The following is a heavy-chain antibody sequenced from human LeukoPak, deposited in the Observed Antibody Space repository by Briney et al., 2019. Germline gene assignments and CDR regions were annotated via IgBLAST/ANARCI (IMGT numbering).Heavy chain of an antibody. V-gene: IGHV4-4*07. D-gene: IGHD1-26*01. CDR3: ARENSGSYREFDY. J-gene: IGHJ4*02. CDR2: IYTSGST. Sequence: SETLSLTCAVYGGSFSGYYWSWIRQPAGKGLEWIGRIYTSGSTSYNASLKSRVSMSVDTSKNQFSLKLSSVTAADTAVFYCARENSGSYREFDYWGQGTLVTVSS. CDR1: GGSFSGYY.